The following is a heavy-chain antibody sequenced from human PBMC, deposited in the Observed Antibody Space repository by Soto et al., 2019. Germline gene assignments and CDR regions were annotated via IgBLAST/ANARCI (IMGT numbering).Heavy chain of an antibody. CDR2: INPNNGST. V-gene: IGHV1-2*02. J-gene: IGHJ4*02. CDR3: ARDAQPYDY. CDR1: GYTFTGYY. Sequence: ASVKVSCKASGYTFTGYYMHRVRQAPGQRLEWMGWINPNNGSTKYAQKFQGRVTITRDTSTSTAYMELSSLRSEDTAVYYCARDAQPYDYWGQGTRVTVSS.